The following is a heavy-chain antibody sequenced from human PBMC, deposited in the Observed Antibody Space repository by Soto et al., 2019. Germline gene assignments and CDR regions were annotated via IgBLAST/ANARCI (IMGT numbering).Heavy chain of an antibody. CDR1: GFTFSSYG. Sequence: QVQLVESGGGVVQPGRSLRLSCAASGFTFSSYGMHWVRQAPGKGLEWVAVISYDGSNKYYADSVKGRFTISRDNSKNTLYLQMNSLRAEDTAVDYCAKRGYCSSTSCSAVNWFDPWGQGTLVTVSS. J-gene: IGHJ5*02. CDR3: AKRGYCSSTSCSAVNWFDP. D-gene: IGHD2-2*01. CDR2: ISYDGSNK. V-gene: IGHV3-30*18.